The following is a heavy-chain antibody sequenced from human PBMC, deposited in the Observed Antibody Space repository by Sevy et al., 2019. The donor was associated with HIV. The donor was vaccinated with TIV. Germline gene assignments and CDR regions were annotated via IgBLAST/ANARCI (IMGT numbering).Heavy chain of an antibody. CDR2: ISGSGGST. Sequence: GGSLRLSCAASGFTFSNSAMSWDRQAPGKGLEWVSSISGSGGSTYYADSVKGRFTISRDNSKNTLYLQMNSLRVEDTAVYYCANRALDAFDIWGQGTMVTVSS. CDR1: GFTFSNSA. J-gene: IGHJ3*02. V-gene: IGHV3-23*01. CDR3: ANRALDAFDI.